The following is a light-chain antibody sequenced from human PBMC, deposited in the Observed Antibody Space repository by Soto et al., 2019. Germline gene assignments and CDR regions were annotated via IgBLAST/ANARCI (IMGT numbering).Light chain of an antibody. J-gene: IGKJ1*01. V-gene: IGKV1-39*01. CDR3: QQSYSTPWT. CDR2: AAS. Sequence: DLQMTQSPSSLSASVGDRVTITCRASQSISSYLNWYQQKPGKAPKLLIYAASSLQSGVPSRFSGSGSGTDFTLTISSRQPEDVATYYCQQSYSTPWTFGQGTKVEIK. CDR1: QSISSY.